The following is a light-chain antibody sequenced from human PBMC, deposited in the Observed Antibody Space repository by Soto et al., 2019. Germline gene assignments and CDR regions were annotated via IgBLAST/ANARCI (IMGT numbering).Light chain of an antibody. J-gene: IGLJ2*01. CDR2: EVS. CDR1: SSDVGNYNV. V-gene: IGLV2-23*02. CDR3: CSYAGSSTFVV. Sequence: QAVVTQPASVSGSPGQSITISCTGTSSDVGNYNVVSWYQHHPGKAPKLMIYEVSKRPSGVSNRFSGSKSGNTASLTISGLQAEDEADYYCCSYAGSSTFVVFGGGTKLTVL.